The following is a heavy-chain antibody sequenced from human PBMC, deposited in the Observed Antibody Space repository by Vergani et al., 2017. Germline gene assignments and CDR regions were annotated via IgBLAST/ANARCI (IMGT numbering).Heavy chain of an antibody. Sequence: QVQLVESGGGVVQPGRSLRLSCAASGFTFSSYGMHWVRQAPGKGLEWVAVIWYDGSNKYYADSVKGRFTISRDNSKNTLYLQMNSLRAEDTAVYYCARDRPSSRMIDAFDIWGQGIMVTVSS. CDR1: GFTFSSYG. V-gene: IGHV3-33*01. CDR2: IWYDGSNK. CDR3: ARDRPSSRMIDAFDI. D-gene: IGHD6-6*01. J-gene: IGHJ3*02.